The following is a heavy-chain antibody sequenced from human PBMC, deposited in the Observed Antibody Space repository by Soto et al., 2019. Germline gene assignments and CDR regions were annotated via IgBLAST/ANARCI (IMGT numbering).Heavy chain of an antibody. Sequence: SETLSLTCSVSGGSVNSGRYYWSWIRQPPGKGLEWIGYIYYSGSTNSNPSLKSRVTIQLDTSKNQFSLELNSVTAXETALSYSAGNTSGWYRGFDYWGPRTLVTLSS. CDR1: GGSVNSGRYY. D-gene: IGHD6-19*01. CDR2: IYYSGST. V-gene: IGHV4-61*01. CDR3: AGNTSGWYRGFDY. J-gene: IGHJ4*02.